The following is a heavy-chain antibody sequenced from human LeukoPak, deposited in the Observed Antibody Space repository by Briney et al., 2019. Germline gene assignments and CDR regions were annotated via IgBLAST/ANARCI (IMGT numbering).Heavy chain of an antibody. D-gene: IGHD3-10*01. CDR2: ISYSGST. J-gene: IGHJ5*02. CDR1: GGSISSYY. Sequence: PSETLSLTCTVSGGSISSYYWSWIRQPPGKGLEWIACISYSGSTKYNPSLKSRVTMSVDTSKNQFSLKLSSVTAADTAVYYCARDLWFGESTWGQGTLVTVSS. V-gene: IGHV4-59*12. CDR3: ARDLWFGEST.